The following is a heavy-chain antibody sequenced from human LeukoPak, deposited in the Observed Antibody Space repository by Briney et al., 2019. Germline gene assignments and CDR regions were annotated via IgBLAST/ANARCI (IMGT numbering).Heavy chain of an antibody. V-gene: IGHV3-23*01. CDR3: AKDLAGSGSYSFDY. D-gene: IGHD1-26*01. Sequence: GGSLRLSCAASGFTFSNYAMSWVRQAPGKGLEWVSTVSVSGGSTYYADSVKGRFTISRDNSKNTLYLQMNSLRAEDTAVYYCAKDLAGSGSYSFDYWGQGTLVTVSS. J-gene: IGHJ4*02. CDR1: GFTFSNYA. CDR2: VSVSGGST.